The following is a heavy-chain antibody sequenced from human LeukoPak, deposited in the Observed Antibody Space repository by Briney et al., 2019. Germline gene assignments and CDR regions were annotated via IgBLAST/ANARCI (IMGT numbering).Heavy chain of an antibody. CDR1: GGTFSSYA. J-gene: IGHJ6*03. D-gene: IGHD6-13*01. Sequence: ASVKVSCKASGGTFSSYAISWVRQAPGQGLEWMGGIIPIFGTANYAQKFQGRVTITADKSTSTAYMELSSLRSEDTAVYYCARVTLELGYYYYYMDVWGKGTTVTVSS. CDR2: IIPIFGTA. CDR3: ARVTLELGYYYYYMDV. V-gene: IGHV1-69*06.